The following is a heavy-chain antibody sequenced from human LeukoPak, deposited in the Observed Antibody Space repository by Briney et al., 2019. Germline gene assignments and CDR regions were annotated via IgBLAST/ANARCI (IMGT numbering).Heavy chain of an antibody. J-gene: IGHJ4*02. Sequence: GGSLRLSCAASGFTLSTYWMSWVRQAPGKGLEWVSYISSSGSTIYYADSVKGRFTISRDNAKNSLYLQMNSLRAEDTAVYYCARFAPPVVVVAATGDYWGQGTLVTVSS. V-gene: IGHV3-48*03. CDR2: ISSSGSTI. CDR3: ARFAPPVVVVAATGDY. CDR1: GFTLSTYW. D-gene: IGHD2-15*01.